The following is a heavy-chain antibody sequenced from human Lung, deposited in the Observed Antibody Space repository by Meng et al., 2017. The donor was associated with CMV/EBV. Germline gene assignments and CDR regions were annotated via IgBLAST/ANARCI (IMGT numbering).Heavy chain of an antibody. Sequence: SXTXSLXCTVSGGSVSSGSYYWSWIRQPPGKGLEWIGYIYYSGSTNYNPSLKSRVTISVDTSKNQFSLKLSSVTAADTAEYYCAITYSSSWYFYWGQGPLVTVSS. CDR1: GGSVSSGSYY. D-gene: IGHD6-13*01. CDR2: IYYSGST. J-gene: IGHJ4*02. V-gene: IGHV4-61*01. CDR3: AITYSSSWYFY.